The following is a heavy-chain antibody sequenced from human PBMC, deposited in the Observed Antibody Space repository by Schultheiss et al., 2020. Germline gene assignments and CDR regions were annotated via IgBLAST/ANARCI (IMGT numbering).Heavy chain of an antibody. CDR2: ISGSGGST. V-gene: IGHV3-23*01. CDR3: AKGNDFWSGYYTLMRFDP. D-gene: IGHD3-3*01. Sequence: GGSLRLSCAASGFTFSSYGMHWVRQAPGKGLEWVSAISGSGGSTYYADSVKGRFTISRDNSKNTLYLQMNSLRAEDTAVYYCAKGNDFWSGYYTLMRFDPWGQGTLVTVSS. CDR1: GFTFSSYG. J-gene: IGHJ5*02.